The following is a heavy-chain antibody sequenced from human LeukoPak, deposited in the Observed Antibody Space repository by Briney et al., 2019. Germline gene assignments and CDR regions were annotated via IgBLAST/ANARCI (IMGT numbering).Heavy chain of an antibody. CDR1: GFTFSSYA. V-gene: IGHV3-23*01. CDR2: ISGRDGST. CDR3: AKSGAARFDY. Sequence: GGSLRLSCAASGFTFSSYAMSWVRQAPGKGLEWVSSISGRDGSTYYADSVKGRFTISRDNSKNTLYLQMNSLRAEDTAVYYCAKSGAARFDYWGQGTLVTVSS. D-gene: IGHD6-6*01. J-gene: IGHJ4*02.